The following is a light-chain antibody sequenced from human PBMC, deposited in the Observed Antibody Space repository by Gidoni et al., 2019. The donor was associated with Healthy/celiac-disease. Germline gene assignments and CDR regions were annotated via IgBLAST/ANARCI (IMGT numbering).Light chain of an antibody. CDR3: QQYDNLQLT. CDR1: QDISNY. CDR2: DAS. V-gene: IGKV1-33*01. J-gene: IGKJ4*01. Sequence: DIQMTQSPSSLSASVGDRVTITCQASQDISNYLNWYQQKPGKAPKLLIYDASNLETGVPSRFSGSGSGTDLTFTISSLQPEEMATYYCQQYDNLQLTFGGXTKVEIK.